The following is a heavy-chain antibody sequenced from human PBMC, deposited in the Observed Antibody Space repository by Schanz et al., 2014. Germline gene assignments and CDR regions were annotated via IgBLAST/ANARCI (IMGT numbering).Heavy chain of an antibody. V-gene: IGHV3-23*04. CDR1: GFTFSIYG. J-gene: IGHJ5*01. CDR3: AKDLYNYGIFDS. CDR2: ITTGGNT. D-gene: IGHD3-16*01. Sequence: VQLVESGGGLVQPGGSLRLSCAASGFTFSIYGMSWVRQTPGKGLEWVSSITTGGNTYYRDSVKGRFIDSRDNSKNTLYLEMNRLRVDDTAVYYCAKDLYNYGIFDSWGQGTLVTVSS.